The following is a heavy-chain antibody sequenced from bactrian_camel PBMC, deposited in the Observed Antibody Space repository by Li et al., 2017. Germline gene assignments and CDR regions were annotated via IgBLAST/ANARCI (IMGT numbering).Heavy chain of an antibody. J-gene: IGHJ6*01. D-gene: IGHD3*01. CDR2: IDSDGAA. Sequence: HVQLVESGGGSVQAGGSLRLSCVASGLSYCMGWFRQLPGKEREGLALIDSDGAAKYADSVRGRFIISQDSAKNTLYLQMNSLKPEDTAMYYCAADCLPYGLDFGYWGQGTQVTVS. CDR3: AADCLPYGLDFGY. CDR1: GLSYC. V-gene: IGHV3S55*01.